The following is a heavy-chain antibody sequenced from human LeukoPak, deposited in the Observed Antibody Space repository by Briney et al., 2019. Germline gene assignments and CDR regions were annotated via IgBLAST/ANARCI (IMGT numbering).Heavy chain of an antibody. CDR1: GGSISSSSYY. CDR3: ARKSRTYYDFDY. V-gene: IGHV4-39*01. J-gene: IGHJ4*02. Sequence: PSETLSLTCSVSGGSISSSSYYWGWIRQPPGKGLEWIGSISYSGRTYYNTSLKSRVTISVDASKNQFSLNLSSVTAADTAVYYCARKSRTYYDFDYWGQGTLVTVSS. CDR2: ISYSGRT. D-gene: IGHD1-26*01.